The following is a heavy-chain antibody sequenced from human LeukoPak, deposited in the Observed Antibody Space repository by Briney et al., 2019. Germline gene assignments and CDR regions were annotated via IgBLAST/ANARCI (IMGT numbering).Heavy chain of an antibody. CDR3: ARHGLGYTFGY. V-gene: IGHV4-39*01. D-gene: IGHD5-24*01. J-gene: IGHJ4*02. Sequence: SETLSLTCAVYGGSFSGYYWGWIRQPPGNGLEWIASIYYSGSTYYNPSLKSRVTISVDTSKNQFSLKLSSVTAADTAVYYCARHGLGYTFGYWGQGTLGTVSS. CDR2: IYYSGST. CDR1: GGSFSGYY.